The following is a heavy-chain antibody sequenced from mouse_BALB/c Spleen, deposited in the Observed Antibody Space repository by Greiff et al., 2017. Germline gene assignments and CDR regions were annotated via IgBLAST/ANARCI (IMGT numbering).Heavy chain of an antibody. CDR3: ASGYGNYVGAMDD. J-gene: IGHJ4*01. CDR2: LSNGGGST. V-gene: IGHV5-12-2*01. Sequence: EVHLVESGGGLVQPGGSLKLSCAASGFTFSSYTMSWVRQTPEKRLEWVAYLSNGGGSTYYPDTVKGRFTISRDNAKNTLYLQRSSLKSEDTAMYYCASGYGNYVGAMDDWGQGTSVTVSS. D-gene: IGHD2-10*02. CDR1: GFTFSSYT.